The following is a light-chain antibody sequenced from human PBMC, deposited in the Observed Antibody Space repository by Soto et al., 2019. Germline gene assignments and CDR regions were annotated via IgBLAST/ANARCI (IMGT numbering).Light chain of an antibody. Sequence: DVVMTQSPLSLPVTLGQPASISCCSSQGLVYCDGNTYWDWFQQRPGQSPRRLIYKVSNRDSGVPDRFIGSGSGNNFTLKINRVKAEDVGIYYCMQETHRHPGFGGRTQVKIK. V-gene: IGKV2-30*01. J-gene: IGKJ4*01. CDR1: QGLVYCDGNTY. CDR3: MQETHRHPG. CDR2: KVS.